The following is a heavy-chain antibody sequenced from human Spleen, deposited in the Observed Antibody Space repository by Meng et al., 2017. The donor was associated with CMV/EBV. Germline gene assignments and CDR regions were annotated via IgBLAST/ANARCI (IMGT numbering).Heavy chain of an antibody. CDR2: IIPIFGTA. V-gene: IGHV1-69*06. CDR1: GYTFNTYA. D-gene: IGHD4-23*01. J-gene: IGHJ4*02. CDR3: ARDPYSGNWYETYYFDH. Sequence: SVKVSCKASGYTFNTYAISWVRQAPGQGLEWMGGIIPIFGTANYAQKFQGRVTITADKSTSTVYMELSSLRSDDTAVYYCARDPYSGNWYETYYFDHWGKGTLVTVSS.